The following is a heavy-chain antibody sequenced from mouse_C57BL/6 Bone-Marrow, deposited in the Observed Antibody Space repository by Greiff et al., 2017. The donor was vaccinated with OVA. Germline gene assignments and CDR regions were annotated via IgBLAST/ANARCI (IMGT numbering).Heavy chain of an antibody. CDR3: ARWGTAQATWLTYYAMDY. CDR1: GYTFTSYG. V-gene: IGHV1-81*01. Sequence: VKLVESGAELARPGASVKLSCKASGYTFTSYGISWVKQRTGQGLEWIGEIYPRSGNTYYNEKFKGKATLTADKSSSTAYMELRSLTSEDSAVYFCARWGTAQATWLTYYAMDYWGQGTSVTVSS. J-gene: IGHJ4*01. D-gene: IGHD3-2*02. CDR2: IYPRSGNT.